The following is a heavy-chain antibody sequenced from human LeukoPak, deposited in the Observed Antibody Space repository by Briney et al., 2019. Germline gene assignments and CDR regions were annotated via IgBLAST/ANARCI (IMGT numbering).Heavy chain of an antibody. D-gene: IGHD6-6*01. J-gene: IGHJ4*02. CDR3: ARTPRTSMTYLGVY. CDR2: ISAYNGNT. CDR1: GYTFTGYY. Sequence: ASVKVSCKASGYTFTGYYIHWVRQAPGQGLEWMGWISAYNGNTNYAQKLQGRVTMTTDTSTSTAYMELRSLRSDDTAVYYCARTPRTSMTYLGVYWGQGTLVTVSS. V-gene: IGHV1-18*04.